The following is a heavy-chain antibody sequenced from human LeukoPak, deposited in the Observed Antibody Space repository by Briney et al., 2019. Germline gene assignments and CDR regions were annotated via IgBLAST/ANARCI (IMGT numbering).Heavy chain of an antibody. V-gene: IGHV3-30*03. J-gene: IGHJ6*03. CDR1: GFTFSSYS. CDR2: ISYDGSNK. Sequence: GGSLRLSCAASGFTFSSYSMNWVRQAPGKGLEWVAVISYDGSNKYYADSVKGRFTISRDNSKNTLYLQMNSLRAEDTAVYYCARSLLVRGVIPYYMDVWGKGTTVTVSS. D-gene: IGHD3-10*01. CDR3: ARSLLVRGVIPYYMDV.